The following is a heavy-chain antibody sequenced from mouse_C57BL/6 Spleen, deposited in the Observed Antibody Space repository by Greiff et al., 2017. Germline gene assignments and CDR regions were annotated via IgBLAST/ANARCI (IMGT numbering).Heavy chain of an antibody. J-gene: IGHJ4*01. CDR1: GFTFSDYG. V-gene: IGHV5-17*01. D-gene: IGHD1-1*01. CDR3: ARDYYGRAMDY. CDR2: ISSGSSTI. Sequence: EVKLVESGGGLVKPGGSLKLSCAASGFTFSDYGMHWVRQAPEKGLEWVAYISSGSSTIYYADTVKGRFTISRDNAKNTLFLQMTSLRSEDTAMYYCARDYYGRAMDYWGQGTSVTVSS.